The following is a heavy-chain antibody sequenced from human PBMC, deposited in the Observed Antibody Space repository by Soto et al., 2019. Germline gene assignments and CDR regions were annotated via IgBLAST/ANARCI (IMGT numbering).Heavy chain of an antibody. V-gene: IGHV1-18*01. Sequence: GASVKVSCKASGYTFTSYGVSWVRQAPGQGLEWMGWISAYNGNTNYAQKLQGRVTMTTDTSMSTAYMELRSLRSDDTAVYYCARPFRAAAGNPLDYWGQGTLVTVSS. D-gene: IGHD6-13*01. CDR1: GYTFTSYG. CDR2: ISAYNGNT. J-gene: IGHJ4*02. CDR3: ARPFRAAAGNPLDY.